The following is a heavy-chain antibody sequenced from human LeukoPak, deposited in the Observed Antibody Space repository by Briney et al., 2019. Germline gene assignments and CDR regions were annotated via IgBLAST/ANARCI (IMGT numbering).Heavy chain of an antibody. CDR3: ARSYYDILTGYPLFDP. V-gene: IGHV3-48*04. CDR1: GFTFSSYA. J-gene: IGHJ5*02. Sequence: GGSLRLSCAASGFTFSSYAMHWVRQAPGKGLEWVSYISSSGSTIYYADSVKGRLTISRDNAKNSLYLQMNSLRAEDTAVYYCARSYYDILTGYPLFDPWGQGTLVTVSS. D-gene: IGHD3-9*01. CDR2: ISSSGSTI.